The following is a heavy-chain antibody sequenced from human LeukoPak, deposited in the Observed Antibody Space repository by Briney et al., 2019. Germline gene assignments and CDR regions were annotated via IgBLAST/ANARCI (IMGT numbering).Heavy chain of an antibody. CDR2: IRHDGIQK. J-gene: IGHJ4*02. D-gene: IGHD3-16*01. CDR3: AKASGRSAYGLDY. Sequence: GGSLRLSCAASGFSFINYGMHWVRQAPDRGLEWVAFIRHDGIQKYYADSVKGRFTISRDDSENTAYLQMHSLKPDDTAAYFCAKASGRSAYGLDYWGQGTLVTV. CDR1: GFSFINYG. V-gene: IGHV3-30*02.